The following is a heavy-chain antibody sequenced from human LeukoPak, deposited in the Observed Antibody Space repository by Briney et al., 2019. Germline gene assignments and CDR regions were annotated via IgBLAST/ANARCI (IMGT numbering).Heavy chain of an antibody. CDR3: AGQTAAAYYYYYGMDV. CDR2: IYYSGST. CDR1: GGSISSSSYY. Sequence: PSETLSLTCTDSGGSISSSSYYWGWIRQPPGKGLEWIGSIYYSGSTYYNPSLKSRVTISVDTSKNQFSLKLSSVTAADTAVYYCAGQTAAAYYYYYGMDVWGQGTTVTVSS. V-gene: IGHV4-39*07. J-gene: IGHJ6*02. D-gene: IGHD6-13*01.